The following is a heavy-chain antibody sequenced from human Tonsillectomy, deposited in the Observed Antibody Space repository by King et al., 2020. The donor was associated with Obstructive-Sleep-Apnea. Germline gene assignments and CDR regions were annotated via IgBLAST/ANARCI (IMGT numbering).Heavy chain of an antibody. CDR3: ARVYGMDV. CDR2: ISSSSSYI. CDR1: GFTFSSYS. J-gene: IGHJ6*02. V-gene: IGHV3-21*01. Sequence: VQLVESGGGLVKPGGSLRLFCAASGFTFSSYSMNWVRQAPGQGLEWVSSISSSSSYIYYADSVKGRFTISRDNAKNSLYLQMNSLRAEDTSVYYCARVYGMDVWGQGTTVTVSS.